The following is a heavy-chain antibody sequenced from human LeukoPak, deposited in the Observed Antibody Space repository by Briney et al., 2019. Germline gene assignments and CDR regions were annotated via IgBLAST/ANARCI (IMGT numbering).Heavy chain of an antibody. J-gene: IGHJ3*02. CDR3: GREGYTSGYAGAFDT. CDR2: LSVIDDST. D-gene: IGHD2-2*01. CDR1: GSTLRNNI. V-gene: IGHV3-23*01. Sequence: GGSLRLSCIASGSTLRNNIMTWVRQAPGKGLEWVSSLSVIDDSTYYADSVKGRFTISRDTSKNTLFLQMNSLIPEDTGVYYCGREGYTSGYAGAFDTWGQGTMVTVSS.